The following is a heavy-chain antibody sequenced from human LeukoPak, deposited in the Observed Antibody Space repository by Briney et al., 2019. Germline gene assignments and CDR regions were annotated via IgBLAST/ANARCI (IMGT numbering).Heavy chain of an antibody. V-gene: IGHV3-30*18. Sequence: GGSLRLSCVASGFTFSSYGMHWVRQAPGKGLEWVAVISYDGSNKYYADSVKGRFTISRDNSKNTLYLQMNSLRAEDTAVYYCAKDGPYSGSTESPFDYWGQGTLVTVSS. CDR1: GFTFSSYG. J-gene: IGHJ4*02. CDR3: AKDGPYSGSTESPFDY. CDR2: ISYDGSNK. D-gene: IGHD1-26*01.